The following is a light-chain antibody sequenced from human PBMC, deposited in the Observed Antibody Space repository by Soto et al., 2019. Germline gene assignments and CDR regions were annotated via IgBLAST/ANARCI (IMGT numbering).Light chain of an antibody. V-gene: IGKV1-33*01. CDR2: DAS. Sequence: DIQMTQSPSSLSASVGDRFTITFHASQDISNYLNWYQQKPGKAPKLLIYDASNLETGVPSRFSGSGSGTDFTFTISSLQPEDFATYYCQQSYVTPRAFGQGTKVDIK. CDR3: QQSYVTPRA. J-gene: IGKJ1*01. CDR1: QDISNY.